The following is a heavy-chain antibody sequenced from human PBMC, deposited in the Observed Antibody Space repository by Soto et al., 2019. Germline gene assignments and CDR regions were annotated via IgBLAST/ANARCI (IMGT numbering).Heavy chain of an antibody. CDR3: ARDQGPYSGYDLTELTY. J-gene: IGHJ4*02. Sequence: ASVKVSCKASGYTFTSYYMHWVRQAPGQGLEWMGIINPSGGSTSYAQKFQGRVTMTRDTSTSTVYMELSSLRSEDTAVYYCARDQGPYSGYDLTELTYWGQGTLVTVSS. D-gene: IGHD5-12*01. V-gene: IGHV1-46*01. CDR2: INPSGGST. CDR1: GYTFTSYY.